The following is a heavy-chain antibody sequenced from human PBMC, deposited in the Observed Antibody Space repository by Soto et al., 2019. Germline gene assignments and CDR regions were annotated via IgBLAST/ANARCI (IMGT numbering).Heavy chain of an antibody. CDR3: ARVSVAAKYYSYSSGMDV. V-gene: IGHV1-69*01. D-gene: IGHD6-19*01. CDR1: GGTFSSYA. CDR2: IIPIFGTA. J-gene: IGHJ6*02. Sequence: KVSCKASGGTFSSYAISWVRQAPGQGLEWMGGIIPIFGTANYAQKFQGRVTITADESTSTAYMELSSLRSEDTAVYYCARVSVAAKYYSYSSGMDVWGQGTTLPVSS.